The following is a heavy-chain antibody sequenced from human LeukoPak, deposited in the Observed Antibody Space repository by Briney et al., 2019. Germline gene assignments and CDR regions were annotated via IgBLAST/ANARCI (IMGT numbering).Heavy chain of an antibody. J-gene: IGHJ4*02. CDR3: ASYYDILTGYLLN. CDR2: IIPIFGTA. V-gene: IGHV1-69*13. CDR1: GGTFSSCA. Sequence: GASVEVSCKASGGTFSSCAISWVRQAPGQGLEWMGGIIPIFGTANYAQKFQGRVTITADESTSTAYMELSSLRSEDTAVYYCASYYDILTGYLLNWGQGTLVTVSS. D-gene: IGHD3-9*01.